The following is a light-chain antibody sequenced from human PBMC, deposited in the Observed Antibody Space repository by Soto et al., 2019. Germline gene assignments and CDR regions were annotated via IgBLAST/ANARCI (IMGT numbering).Light chain of an antibody. Sequence: DIQMTQSPSTLSASVGDRVTITCRASQSISSWLAWDQQKPGKAPKLLIYDASSLESGVPSRFSGRGSGTEFTLTISSLQPDDFATYYCQQDNSFPTFGQGTKLEIK. V-gene: IGKV1-5*01. CDR1: QSISSW. J-gene: IGKJ2*01. CDR3: QQDNSFPT. CDR2: DAS.